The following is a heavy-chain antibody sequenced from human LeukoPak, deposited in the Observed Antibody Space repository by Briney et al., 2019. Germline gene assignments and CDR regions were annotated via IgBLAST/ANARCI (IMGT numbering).Heavy chain of an antibody. Sequence: SETLSLTCTASGVSISSYYWTWIRQPPGKGLEWIGYIYYSGNTNYNPSLKSRVTISLDTSRNQFSLKLSSVTAADTAVYYCARRARATAGGDYFDYWGQGTLVTVSS. V-gene: IGHV4-59*08. CDR3: ARRARATAGGDYFDY. J-gene: IGHJ4*02. D-gene: IGHD6-13*01. CDR2: IYYSGNT. CDR1: GVSISSYY.